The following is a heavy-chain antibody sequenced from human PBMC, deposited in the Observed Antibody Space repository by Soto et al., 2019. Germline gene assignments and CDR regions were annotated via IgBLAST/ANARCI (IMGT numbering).Heavy chain of an antibody. J-gene: IGHJ4*02. CDR1: GGTFSSYA. CDR2: IIPIFGTA. Sequence: ASVKVSCKASGGTFSSYAISWVRQAPGQGLEWMGGIIPIFGTASYAQKFQGRVTITADKSTSTAYMELSSLRSEDTAVYYCAGEPAYDFWSGYYPLDYWGQGTLVTVSS. D-gene: IGHD3-3*01. V-gene: IGHV1-69*06. CDR3: AGEPAYDFWSGYYPLDY.